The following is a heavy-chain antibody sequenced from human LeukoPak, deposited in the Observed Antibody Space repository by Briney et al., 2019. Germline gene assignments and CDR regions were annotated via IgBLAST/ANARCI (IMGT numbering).Heavy chain of an antibody. J-gene: IGHJ6*02. CDR3: ASSIVVVPAAVPLGYYGMDV. CDR1: TXXXXA. V-gene: IGHV1-69*01. Sequence: TXXXXAIXWGRQAPGQGLEWMGGIIPIFGTANYAQKFQGRVTITADESTSTAYMELSSLRSEDTAVYYCASSIVVVPAAVPLGYYGMDVWGQGTTVTVSS. CDR2: IIPIFGTA. D-gene: IGHD2-2*01.